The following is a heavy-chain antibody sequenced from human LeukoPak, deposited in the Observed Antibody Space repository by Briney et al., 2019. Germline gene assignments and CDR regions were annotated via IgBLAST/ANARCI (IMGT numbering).Heavy chain of an antibody. D-gene: IGHD3-10*01. CDR3: AREVDNGPGSYSYGMDV. CDR2: INPNSGGT. J-gene: IGHJ6*04. V-gene: IGHV1-2*04. Sequence: ASVKVSCKASGYTFTGYYMHWVRQAPGQGLEWMGWINPNSGGTNYAQKFQGWVTMTGDTSISTAYMELSRLRSDDTAVYYCAREVDNGPGSYSYGMDVWGKGTTVTVSS. CDR1: GYTFTGYY.